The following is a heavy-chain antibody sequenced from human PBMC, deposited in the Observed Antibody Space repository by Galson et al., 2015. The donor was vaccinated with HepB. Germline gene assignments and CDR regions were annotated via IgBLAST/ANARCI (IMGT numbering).Heavy chain of an antibody. Sequence: SETLSLTCAVYAGSFSDNFWSWIRQPPGKGLEWLGEIKPRERTNYNPSLKSRVTISVDTSKNQFSLKLSSVTAADTAVYYCARGWSGVVAAQWGQGTLVTVSS. CDR3: ARGWSGVVAAQ. D-gene: IGHD2-15*01. CDR1: AGSFSDNF. J-gene: IGHJ4*02. CDR2: IKPRERT. V-gene: IGHV4-34*01.